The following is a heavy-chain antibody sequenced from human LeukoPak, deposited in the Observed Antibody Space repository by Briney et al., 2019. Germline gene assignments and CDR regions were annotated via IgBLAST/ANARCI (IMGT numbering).Heavy chain of an antibody. J-gene: IGHJ5*02. D-gene: IGHD3-10*01. CDR2: MNPNSGNT. V-gene: IGHV1-8*03. Sequence: GASVKVSCKASGYTFTSYDINWVRQATGQGLEWMGWMNPNSGNTGYAQKFQGRVTITRNTSISTAYMELSSLRSEDTAVYYCARSEYYYGSGSKRHKGGWFDPWGQGTLVTVSS. CDR3: ARSEYYYGSGSKRHKGGWFDP. CDR1: GYTFTSYD.